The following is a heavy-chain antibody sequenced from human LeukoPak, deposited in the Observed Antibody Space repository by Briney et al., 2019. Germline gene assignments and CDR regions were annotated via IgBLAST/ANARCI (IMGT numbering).Heavy chain of an antibody. D-gene: IGHD3-22*01. J-gene: IGHJ4*02. CDR1: GGSISSGSYY. Sequence: PSQTLSLTCTVSGGSISSGSYYWGWIRQPPGKGLEWIGSIYYSGSTNYNPSLKSRVTISVDTSKNQFSLKLSSVTAADTAVYYCARAYDSSGYFGYWGQGTLVTVSS. CDR3: ARAYDSSGYFGY. CDR2: IYYSGST. V-gene: IGHV4-39*07.